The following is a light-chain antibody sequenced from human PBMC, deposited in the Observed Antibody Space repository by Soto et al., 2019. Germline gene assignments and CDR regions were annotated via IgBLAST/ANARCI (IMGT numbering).Light chain of an antibody. J-gene: IGLJ2*01. CDR1: SSDIGGYNY. Sequence: QSALTQSASVSGSPGQSITISCTGTSSDIGGYNYVSWYQQHPDKAPKLMIFEVSNRPSGFSNRFSGSKSGNTAFLTISGLLPQYEADYYCSSYTTSSTVAFGGWTKVTVL. CDR3: SSYTTSSTVA. V-gene: IGLV2-14*01. CDR2: EVS.